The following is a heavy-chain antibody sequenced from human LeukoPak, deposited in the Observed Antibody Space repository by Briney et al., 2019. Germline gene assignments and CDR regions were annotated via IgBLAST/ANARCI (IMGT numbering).Heavy chain of an antibody. D-gene: IGHD2-15*01. J-gene: IGHJ4*02. CDR2: IIRDGSST. V-gene: IGHV3-74*03. CDR3: ARTFASAHIDY. CDR1: GFTFCGYW. Sequence: GGSLRLSCAASGFTFCGYWVHWVRQALEKGVVWVSRIIRDGSSTTYADSVKGRFTISRDNAKNTLYLEMNSLRAEDSAVYYCARTFASAHIDYWGQGTLVTVSS.